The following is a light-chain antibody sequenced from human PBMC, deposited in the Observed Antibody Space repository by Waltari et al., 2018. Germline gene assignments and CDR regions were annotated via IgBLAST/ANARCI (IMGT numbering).Light chain of an antibody. V-gene: IGLV1-44*01. CDR3: AAWDDSLNGLYV. CDR1: SSNIGPKT. CDR2: GDN. Sequence: QSVLTQPPSASGTPGQRVTIPCSGSSSNIGPKTVNWYQQLPGMAPRLLIYGDNQRPSGVPRRFSASKSGTSASLAISGLQSEDEADYFCAAWDDSLNGLYVFGTGTTVTVL. J-gene: IGLJ1*01.